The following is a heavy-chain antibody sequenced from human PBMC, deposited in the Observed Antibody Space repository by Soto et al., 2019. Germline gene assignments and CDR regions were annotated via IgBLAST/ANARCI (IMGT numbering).Heavy chain of an antibody. J-gene: IGHJ4*02. CDR1: GFTFSSYN. CDR3: ARDLFPSSFYFAY. Sequence: GSLRLSCAASGFTFSSYNMNWVRQAPGKGLEWISYISTASSTIYYGDSVKGRFTISRDNAKSSLYLQMNSLRAEDTAVYYCARDLFPSSFYFAYWGRGALVPVPS. V-gene: IGHV3-48*01. CDR2: ISTASSTI.